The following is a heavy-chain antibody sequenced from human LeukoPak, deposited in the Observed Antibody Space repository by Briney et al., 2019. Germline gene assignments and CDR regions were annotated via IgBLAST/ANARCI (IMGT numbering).Heavy chain of an antibody. J-gene: IGHJ4*02. V-gene: IGHV3-30*02. CDR1: GFSFSNFG. CDR2: IRYDGSQK. D-gene: IGHD3-16*01. CDR3: ARDLLSLPHKYFDS. Sequence: GGSLRLSCAASGFSFSNFGMHWVRQAPGKGLEWVAYIRYDGSQKYYGDSVKGRFTISRDNSKNTVYLQMNSLRDEDTAVYYCARDLLSLPHKYFDSWGKGTLVTVSS.